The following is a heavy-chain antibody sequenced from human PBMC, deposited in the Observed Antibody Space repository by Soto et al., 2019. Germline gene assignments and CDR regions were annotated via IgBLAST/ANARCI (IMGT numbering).Heavy chain of an antibody. CDR1: GGSFSAYY. J-gene: IGHJ4*02. CDR3: VSQRTTVPTKAYFDD. V-gene: IGHV4-34*01. CDR2: VYYRGRS. Sequence: SETLSLTCAVYGGSFSAYYWSWIRQPPGKGLEWIGSVYYRGRSYSKSSVKSRVTISVDTSKNRFSLSLNSVTASDTAVYFCVSQRTTVPTKAYFDDWGPGALVTVSS. D-gene: IGHD4-4*01.